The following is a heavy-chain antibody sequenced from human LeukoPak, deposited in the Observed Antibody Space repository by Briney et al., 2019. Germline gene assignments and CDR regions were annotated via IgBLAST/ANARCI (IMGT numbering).Heavy chain of an antibody. CDR1: GFTFSGSA. CDR2: IRSKANSYAT. CDR3: TRQGSTISFDY. V-gene: IGHV3-73*01. Sequence: GRSLRLSCAASGFTFSGSAMHWVRQASGKGLEWVGRIRSKANSYATAYAASVKGRFTISRDDSKNTAYLQMNSLKTEDTAVYYCTRQGSTISFDYWGQGTLVTVSS. D-gene: IGHD3-3*01. J-gene: IGHJ4*02.